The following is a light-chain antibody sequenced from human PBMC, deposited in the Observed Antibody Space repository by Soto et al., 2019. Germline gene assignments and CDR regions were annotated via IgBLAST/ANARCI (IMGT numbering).Light chain of an antibody. CDR2: AAS. CDR3: QQANTFPRT. Sequence: DIQMTQSPSSLSASVGDRVTITCRASQSISMYLNWYQQKPGKAPKPLIYAASSLQSGVPSRFSGSGSGTDFTLTITSLQPEDFATYYCQQANTFPRTFGQGTRLEIK. CDR1: QSISMY. J-gene: IGKJ5*01. V-gene: IGKV1-39*01.